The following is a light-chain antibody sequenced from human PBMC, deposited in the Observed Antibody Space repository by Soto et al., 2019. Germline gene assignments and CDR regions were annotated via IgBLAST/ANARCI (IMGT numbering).Light chain of an antibody. CDR2: EVT. V-gene: IGLV2-14*01. CDR1: YSDVGASNY. J-gene: IGLJ2*01. Sequence: QSALTQPASVSGSPGQSITFSCTGSYSDVGASNYVYWYQQHPGKATKLMIYEVTYRPSGVSDRFSGSKSGNTASLTISGLQAVDEADYYCSSYTSRGTLVFGGGTKVTVL. CDR3: SSYTSRGTLV.